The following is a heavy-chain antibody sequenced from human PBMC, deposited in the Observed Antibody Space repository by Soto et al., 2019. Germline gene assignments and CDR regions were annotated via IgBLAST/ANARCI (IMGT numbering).Heavy chain of an antibody. D-gene: IGHD1-26*01. CDR3: ARTSIVGATVDF. V-gene: IGHV3-30-3*01. Sequence: QVQLVESGGGVVQPGRSLRLSCAASGFTFSSYAIHWVRQAPGKGLEWVGVISYDGSNRYYADSVKGRFTISRDNSKNKLYLLMNSLRAEDTAVYYCARTSIVGATVDFWGLGTLVTVSS. J-gene: IGHJ4*02. CDR1: GFTFSSYA. CDR2: ISYDGSNR.